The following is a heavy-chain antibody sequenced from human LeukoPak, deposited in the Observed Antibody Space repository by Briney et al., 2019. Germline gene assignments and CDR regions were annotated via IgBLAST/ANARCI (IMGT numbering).Heavy chain of an antibody. Sequence: GGSLRLSCAASGFTFSSYGMHWVRQAPGKGLEWVAVIWYDGSNKYYADSVKGRFTISRDYSKNTLYLQMNSLRAEDTAVYYCARDLLAMGAYNWFDPWGQGTLVTVSS. CDR2: IWYDGSNK. D-gene: IGHD5-18*01. CDR3: ARDLLAMGAYNWFDP. V-gene: IGHV3-33*01. J-gene: IGHJ5*02. CDR1: GFTFSSYG.